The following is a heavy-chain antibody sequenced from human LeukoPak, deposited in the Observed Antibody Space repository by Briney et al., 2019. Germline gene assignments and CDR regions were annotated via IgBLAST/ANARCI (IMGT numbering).Heavy chain of an antibody. CDR3: ARGEGGATTHLYYYYYMDV. D-gene: IGHD5-12*01. Sequence: PSETLSLTCTVSGGSISSYYWSWIRQPAGKGLEWMGRIYTSGSTNYNPSLKSRVTMSVDTSKNQFSLKLSSVTAADTAVYYCARGEGGATTHLYYYYYMDVWGKGTTVTVSS. J-gene: IGHJ6*03. V-gene: IGHV4-4*07. CDR2: IYTSGST. CDR1: GGSISSYY.